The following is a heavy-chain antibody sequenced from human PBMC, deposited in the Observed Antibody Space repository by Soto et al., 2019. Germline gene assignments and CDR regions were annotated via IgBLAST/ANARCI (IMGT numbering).Heavy chain of an antibody. Sequence: SVKVSCKASGGTFSSYAISWVRQAPGQGLEWMGGIIPIFGTANYAQKFQGRVTITADESTSTAYMELSSLRSEDTAVYYCARGFSSTILGLYYYGMDVWGQGTTVTVSS. J-gene: IGHJ6*02. CDR2: IIPIFGTA. D-gene: IGHD2-2*01. CDR1: GGTFSSYA. CDR3: ARGFSSTILGLYYYGMDV. V-gene: IGHV1-69*13.